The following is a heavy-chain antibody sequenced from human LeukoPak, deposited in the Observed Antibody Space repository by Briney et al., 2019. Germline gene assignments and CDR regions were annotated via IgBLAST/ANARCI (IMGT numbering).Heavy chain of an antibody. V-gene: IGHV1-69*13. CDR2: IVPIFGTA. CDR1: GGTFSSYA. CDR3: ARVRLDYYYGMDV. J-gene: IGHJ6*04. D-gene: IGHD6-19*01. Sequence: SVKVSCKASGGTFSSYAISWVRQAPGQGLEWMGGIVPIFGTANYAQKFQGRVTITADESTSTAYMELSSLRSEDTAVYYCARVRLDYYYGMDVWGKGTTVTVSS.